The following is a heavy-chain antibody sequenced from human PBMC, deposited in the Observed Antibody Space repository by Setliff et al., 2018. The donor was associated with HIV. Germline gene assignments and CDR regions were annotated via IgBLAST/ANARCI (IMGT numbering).Heavy chain of an antibody. CDR1: GYTLTELS. J-gene: IGHJ3*02. CDR2: FDPQYDKT. CDR3: ATRAYDSRGYLRSRVSGAAFDI. Sequence: VKVSCKVSGYTLTELSIHWVRQAPGKGLEWMGGFDPQYDKTFYAQKFQGRVTMSEDTSTDTAYMELSSLRSEDTAVYYCATRAYDSRGYLRSRVSGAAFDIWGQGTMVT. V-gene: IGHV1-24*01. D-gene: IGHD3-22*01.